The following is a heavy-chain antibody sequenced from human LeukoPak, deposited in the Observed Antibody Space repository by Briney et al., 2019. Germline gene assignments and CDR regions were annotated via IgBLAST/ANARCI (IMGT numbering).Heavy chain of an antibody. V-gene: IGHV1-18*04. J-gene: IGHJ3*02. Sequence: GASVKVSCKASGYTFTGYYMHWVRQAPGQGLEWMGWISAYNGNTNYAQKLQGRVTMTTDTSTSTAYMELRSLRSDDTAVYYCARRENAFDIWGQGTMVTVSS. CDR2: ISAYNGNT. CDR3: ARRENAFDI. CDR1: GYTFTGYY.